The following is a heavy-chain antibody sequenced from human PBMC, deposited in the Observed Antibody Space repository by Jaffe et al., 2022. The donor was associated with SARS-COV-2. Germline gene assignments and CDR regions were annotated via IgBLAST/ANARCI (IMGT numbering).Heavy chain of an antibody. D-gene: IGHD3-3*01. V-gene: IGHV3-48*02. CDR1: GFTFSSYS. CDR3: ARDPYYDFWSGYRFYGMDV. J-gene: IGHJ6*02. CDR2: ISSSSSTI. Sequence: EVQLVESGGGLVQPGGSLRLSCAASGFTFSSYSMNWVRQAPGKGLEWVSYISSSSSTIYYADSVKGRFTISRDNAKNSLYLQMNSLRDEDTAVYYCARDPYYDFWSGYRFYGMDVWGQGTTVTVSS.